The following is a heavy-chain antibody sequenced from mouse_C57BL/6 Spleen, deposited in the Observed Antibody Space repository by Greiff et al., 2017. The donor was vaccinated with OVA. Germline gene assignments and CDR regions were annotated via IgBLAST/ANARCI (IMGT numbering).Heavy chain of an antibody. Sequence: QVQLQQSGAELVKPGASVKMSCKASGYTFTSYWITWVKQRPGQGLEWIGDIYPGSGSTNYNEKFKSKATLTVDTSSSTAYMQLSSLTSEDSAVYYCARDGGNYTSGYWGQGTTLTVSS. D-gene: IGHD2-1*01. J-gene: IGHJ2*01. CDR2: IYPGSGST. V-gene: IGHV1-55*01. CDR3: ARDGGNYTSGY. CDR1: GYTFTSYW.